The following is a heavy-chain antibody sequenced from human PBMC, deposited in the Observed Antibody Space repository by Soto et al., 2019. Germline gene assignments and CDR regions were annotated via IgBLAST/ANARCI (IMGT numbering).Heavy chain of an antibody. V-gene: IGHV1-69*02. CDR1: GGTFSSYT. Sequence: SVKVSCKASGGTFSSYTISWVRQAPGQGLEWMGRIIPILGIANYAQKFQGRVTITADKSTSTAYMELSSLRSEDTAVYYCARVVVAPNYYMDVWGKGTTVTVSS. J-gene: IGHJ6*03. D-gene: IGHD2-15*01. CDR2: IIPILGIA. CDR3: ARVVVAPNYYMDV.